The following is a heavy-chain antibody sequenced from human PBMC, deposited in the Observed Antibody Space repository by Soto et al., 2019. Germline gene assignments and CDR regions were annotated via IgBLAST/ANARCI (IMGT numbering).Heavy chain of an antibody. D-gene: IGHD6-13*01. V-gene: IGHV4-59*01. CDR2: IYYSGST. CDR1: GGSISSYY. Sequence: SETLSLTCTVSGGSISSYYWSWIRQPPGKGLEWIGYIYYSGSTNYNPSLKSRVTISVDTSKNQFSLKLSSVTAADTAVYYWARDKPRISSSWWGFDPWGQGTLVTVSS. CDR3: ARDKPRISSSWWGFDP. J-gene: IGHJ5*02.